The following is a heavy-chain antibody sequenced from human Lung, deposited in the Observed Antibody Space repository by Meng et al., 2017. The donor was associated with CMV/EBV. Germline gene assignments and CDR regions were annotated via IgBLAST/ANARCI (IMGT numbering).Heavy chain of an antibody. Sequence: GESXKISCAASGFTLSNYRMHWVRQPPGKGLVWVSRINSDGSNTTYADFVKGRFTISRDNNKNTLYVQMNSVAVEDAAVYYCAREKAWSWHVDYWGQGNLVTVSS. CDR1: GFTLSNYR. CDR2: INSDGSNT. J-gene: IGHJ4*03. D-gene: IGHD2-15*01. CDR3: AREKAWSWHVDY. V-gene: IGHV3-74*03.